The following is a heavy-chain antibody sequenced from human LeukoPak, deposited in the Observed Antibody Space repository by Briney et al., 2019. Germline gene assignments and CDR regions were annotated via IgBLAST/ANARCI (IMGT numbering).Heavy chain of an antibody. CDR2: IIPILGIA. V-gene: IGHV1-69*04. CDR1: GGTFSSYA. J-gene: IGHJ5*02. Sequence: SVKVSCKASGGTFSSYAISWVRLAPGQGLEWMGRIIPILGIANYAQKFQGRVTITADKSTSTAYMELSSLRSEDTAVYYCARDGYYGSGDRWFDPWGQGTLVTVSS. CDR3: ARDGYYGSGDRWFDP. D-gene: IGHD3-10*01.